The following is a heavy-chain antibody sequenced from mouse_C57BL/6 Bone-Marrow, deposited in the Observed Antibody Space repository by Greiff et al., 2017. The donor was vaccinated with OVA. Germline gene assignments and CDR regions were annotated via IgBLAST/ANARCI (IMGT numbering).Heavy chain of an antibody. CDR2: IRSKSNNYAT. CDR3: VRHLYDY. J-gene: IGHJ3*01. D-gene: IGHD2-3*01. V-gene: IGHV10-1*01. CDR1: GFSFNTYA. Sequence: EVQLVESGGGLVQPKGSLTLSCAASGFSFNTYAMNWVRQAPGQGLEWVARIRSKSNNYATYYDDSVKDRFTISRDDSESMLYLQMNNLKTEDTAMYYCVRHLYDYWGQGTLVTVSA.